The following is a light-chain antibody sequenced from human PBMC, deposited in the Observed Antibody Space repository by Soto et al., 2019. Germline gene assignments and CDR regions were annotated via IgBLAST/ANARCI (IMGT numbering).Light chain of an antibody. Sequence: EIVLTQSPGSLSLSPGERATLSCRASQSVDSSFFAWYQQKPGQAPRLLIYGASNRATGIPDRFSGRGSGTDVTLIVTGLEPEDFAVYYCQQYVSSVTFGQGTKVEIK. V-gene: IGKV3-20*01. CDR1: QSVDSSF. CDR3: QQYVSSVT. J-gene: IGKJ1*01. CDR2: GAS.